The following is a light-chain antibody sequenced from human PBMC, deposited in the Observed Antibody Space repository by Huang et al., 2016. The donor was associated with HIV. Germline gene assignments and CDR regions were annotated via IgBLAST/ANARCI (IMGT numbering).Light chain of an antibody. J-gene: IGKJ4*01. CDR2: GAS. CDR1: QTILYSSKNKNY. Sequence: DIVMTQSPDSLTVSLGESATVNCKSSQTILYSSKNKNYLAWYQQKPGQPPKLLIYGASTRESGVPDRFSGSGSGTDFTLTISSLQAEDVAVYYCQQYFETPLTFGGGTKVEIK. V-gene: IGKV4-1*01. CDR3: QQYFETPLT.